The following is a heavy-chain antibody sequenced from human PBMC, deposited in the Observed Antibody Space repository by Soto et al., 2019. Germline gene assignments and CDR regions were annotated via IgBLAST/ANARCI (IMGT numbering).Heavy chain of an antibody. J-gene: IGHJ3*02. Sequence: SQTLSLPCTVSGGSISSYYWSWIRQPPGKGLEWIGYIYYSGSTNYNPSLKSRVTISVDTSKNQFSLKLSSVTAADTAVYYCARDRGFGELRAFDIWGQGTMVTVSS. V-gene: IGHV4-59*01. D-gene: IGHD3-10*01. CDR3: ARDRGFGELRAFDI. CDR1: GGSISSYY. CDR2: IYYSGST.